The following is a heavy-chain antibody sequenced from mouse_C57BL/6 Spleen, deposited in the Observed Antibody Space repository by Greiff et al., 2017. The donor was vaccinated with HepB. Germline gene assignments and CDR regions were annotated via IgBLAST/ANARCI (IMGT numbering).Heavy chain of an antibody. CDR1: GYAFSSSW. Sequence: QVQLQQSGPELVQPGASVKISCKASGYAFSSSWMNWVKQRPGKGLEWIGRIYPGDGDTNYNGKFKGKATLTADKSSSTAYMQLSSLTSEDSAVYFCAKYYGSSPFDYWGQGTTLTVSS. CDR3: AKYYGSSPFDY. D-gene: IGHD1-1*01. V-gene: IGHV1-82*01. J-gene: IGHJ2*01. CDR2: IYPGDGDT.